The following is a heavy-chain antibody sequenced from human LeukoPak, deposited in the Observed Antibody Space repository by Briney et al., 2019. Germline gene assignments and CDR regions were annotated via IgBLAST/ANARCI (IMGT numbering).Heavy chain of an antibody. J-gene: IGHJ5*02. CDR1: GGSISSGGYS. D-gene: IGHD3-10*01. Sequence: SQTLSLTCAVSGGSISSGGYSWSWIRQPPGKGLEWIRYIYHSGSTYYNPSLKSRVTISVDRSKNQFSLKLSSVTAADTAVYYCARNPYYYGSGTPRGWFDPWGQGTLVTVSS. V-gene: IGHV4-30-2*01. CDR2: IYHSGST. CDR3: ARNPYYYGSGTPRGWFDP.